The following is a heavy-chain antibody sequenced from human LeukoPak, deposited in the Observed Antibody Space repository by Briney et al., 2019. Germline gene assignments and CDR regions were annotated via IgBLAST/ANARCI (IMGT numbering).Heavy chain of an antibody. D-gene: IGHD4-17*01. V-gene: IGHV4-31*03. CDR2: IYYSGST. J-gene: IGHJ6*02. CDR1: GGSISSGGYY. Sequence: SETLSLTCTVSGGSISSGGYYWSWIRQHPGKGLEWIGYIYYSGSTYYNPSLKSRVTISVDTSKNQFSLKLSSVTAADTAVYYCARERRDYVYYYYGMDVWGQGTTVTVS. CDR3: ARERRDYVYYYYGMDV.